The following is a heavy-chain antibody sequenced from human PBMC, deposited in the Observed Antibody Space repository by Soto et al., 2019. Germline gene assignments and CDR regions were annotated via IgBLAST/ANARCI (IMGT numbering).Heavy chain of an antibody. CDR3: VKEYCTGGTCFDAFDL. J-gene: IGHJ3*01. D-gene: IGHD2-8*02. Sequence: EAELVESGGGLVQPGGSLTLSCAASGFIFSDYEVDWVRQAPGRGPEWISYISDGGTTIYYAASVKGRFTISRDDAKKSLYLHMNNLRVDDMAIYFCVKEYCTGGTCFDAFDLWGQGTVVTVSS. V-gene: IGHV3-48*03. CDR1: GFIFSDYE. CDR2: ISDGGTTI.